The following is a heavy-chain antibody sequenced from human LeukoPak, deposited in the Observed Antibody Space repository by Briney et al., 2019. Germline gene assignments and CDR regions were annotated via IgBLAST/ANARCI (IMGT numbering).Heavy chain of an antibody. Sequence: SETLSLTCTVSGGSISSYYWSWIRQPPGKGLEWIGYIYYSGSTNYNPSLKSRVTISVDTSKNQFSLKLSSVTAADTAVYYCARGNYYDSSGYLVDYWGQGTLVTVSS. CDR3: ARGNYYDSSGYLVDY. CDR1: GGSISSYY. CDR2: IYYSGST. J-gene: IGHJ4*02. V-gene: IGHV4-59*01. D-gene: IGHD3-22*01.